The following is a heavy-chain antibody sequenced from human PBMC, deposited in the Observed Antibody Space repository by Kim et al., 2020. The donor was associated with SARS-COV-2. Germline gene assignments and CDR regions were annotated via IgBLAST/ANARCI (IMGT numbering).Heavy chain of an antibody. D-gene: IGHD3-10*01. CDR2: ISYDGSNK. Sequence: GGSLRLSCAASGFTFSSYAMHWVRQAPGKGLEWVAVISYDGSNKYYADSVKGRFTISRDNSKNTLYLQMNSLRAEDTAVYYCARGHTTYYYGSGSYYDYYYGMDVWGQGTTVTVSS. CDR3: ARGHTTYYYGSGSYYDYYYGMDV. J-gene: IGHJ6*02. V-gene: IGHV3-30-3*01. CDR1: GFTFSSYA.